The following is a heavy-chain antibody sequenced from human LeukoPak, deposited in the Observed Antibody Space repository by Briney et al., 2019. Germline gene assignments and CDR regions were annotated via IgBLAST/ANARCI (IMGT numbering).Heavy chain of an antibody. V-gene: IGHV3-9*01. CDR3: AKDMGSSWYTWFDP. Sequence: GRSLRLSCAASGFTFDDYAMHWVRQAPGKGLEWVSGINWSGDITGYADSVKGRFTISRDNAKKSLYLQMNSLRAEDTALYYCAKDMGSSWYTWFDPWGQGTLVTVSS. CDR2: INWSGDIT. CDR1: GFTFDDYA. J-gene: IGHJ5*02. D-gene: IGHD6-13*01.